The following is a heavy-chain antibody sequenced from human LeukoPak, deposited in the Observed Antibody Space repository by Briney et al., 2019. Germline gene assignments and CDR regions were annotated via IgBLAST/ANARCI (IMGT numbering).Heavy chain of an antibody. CDR2: INPGDSDT. CDR3: TRHESSYGSGSYYNDY. CDR1: GYSFTSYW. V-gene: IGHV5-51*01. J-gene: IGHJ4*02. D-gene: IGHD3-10*01. Sequence: GESLKISCKGSGYSFTSYWIGWVRQMPGKGLEWMGIINPGDSDTRYSPSFQGQVTITADKSISTAYLQWTSLKASDTAIYYCTRHESSYGSGSYYNDYWGQGTLVTVSS.